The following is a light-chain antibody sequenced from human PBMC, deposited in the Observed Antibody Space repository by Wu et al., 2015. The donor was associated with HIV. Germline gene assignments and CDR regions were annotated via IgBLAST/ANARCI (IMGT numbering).Light chain of an antibody. Sequence: PRGTRTLSCWASQRITSNYLAWYQQKPGQAPRLLIYGASNRAPGIADRFSGSGSGTDFALTISGLEPDDFAVYYCQQYVRSPETFGQGTKVEIK. CDR2: GAS. CDR3: QQYVRSPET. J-gene: IGKJ1*01. CDR1: QRITSNY. V-gene: IGKV3-20*01.